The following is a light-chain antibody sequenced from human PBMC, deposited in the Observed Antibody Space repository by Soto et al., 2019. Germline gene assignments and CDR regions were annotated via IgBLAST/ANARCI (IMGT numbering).Light chain of an antibody. CDR1: SSDVGGYNY. CDR2: EVS. CDR3: SSYTGSNNHVV. Sequence: QSVLTQPPSASGSPGQSVTISCTGTSSDVGGYNYVSWYQHHPGKAPRLMIYEVSKRPSGVPDRFSGSKSGNTASLTVSGLQAEDEGDYYCSSYTGSNNHVVFGGGTKVTVL. J-gene: IGLJ2*01. V-gene: IGLV2-8*01.